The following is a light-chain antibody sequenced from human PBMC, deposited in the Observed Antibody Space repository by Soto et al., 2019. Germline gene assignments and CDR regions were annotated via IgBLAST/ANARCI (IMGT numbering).Light chain of an antibody. V-gene: IGKV1-27*01. CDR2: AAS. J-gene: IGKJ4*01. CDR3: QRYNSALGT. Sequence: DIQMTQSPSSLSASVGDRVTITCRASQGISNDLAWYQQKPGQAPRLLLYAASSLQSGVPSRSSGSGSGTDFTLTISSLQPEDVATYYCQRYNSALGTFGGGTRVQIK. CDR1: QGISND.